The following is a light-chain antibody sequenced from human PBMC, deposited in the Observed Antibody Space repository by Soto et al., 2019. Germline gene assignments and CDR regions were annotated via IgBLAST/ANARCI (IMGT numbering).Light chain of an antibody. J-gene: IGLJ2*01. CDR1: SGHSIYA. CDR2: LNSDGSH. Sequence: QSVLTQSPSASASLGASVKLTCTLSSGHSIYAIAWHQQQTEKAPRYLMNLNSDGSHTKGDGIPDRFSGSSSGAERYLTISSLQSEDEADYYCQTWGTGIRVFGGGTKLTVL. CDR3: QTWGTGIRV. V-gene: IGLV4-69*01.